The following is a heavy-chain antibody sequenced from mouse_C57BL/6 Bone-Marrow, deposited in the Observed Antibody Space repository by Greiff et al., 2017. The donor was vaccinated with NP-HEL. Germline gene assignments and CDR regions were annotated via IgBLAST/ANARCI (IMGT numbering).Heavy chain of an antibody. Sequence: QVQLQQSGAELVMPGASVKLSCKASGYTFTSYWMHWVKQRPGQGLEWIGEIDPSDSYTNYNQKFKGKSTLTVDKSSSTAYMQLSSRTSEDSAVDYCARESSYDYCDYWGQGTSLTVSS. V-gene: IGHV1-69*01. CDR3: ARESSYDYCDY. J-gene: IGHJ2*03. CDR2: IDPSDSYT. CDR1: GYTFTSYW. D-gene: IGHD1-1*01.